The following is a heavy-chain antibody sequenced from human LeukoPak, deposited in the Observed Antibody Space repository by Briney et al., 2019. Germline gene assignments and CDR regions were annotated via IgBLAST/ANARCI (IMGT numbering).Heavy chain of an antibody. CDR3: VKSEISSSWYVGFDY. J-gene: IGHJ4*02. CDR2: IYSGGST. D-gene: IGHD6-13*01. V-gene: IGHV3-53*01. CDR1: GFTVSSNY. Sequence: GGSLRLSCAASGFTVSSNYMSWVRRAPGKGLEWVSVIYSGGSTYYADSVKGRFTISRDNSKNTLYLQMNSLRAEDTAVYYCVKSEISSSWYVGFDYWGQGTLVTVSS.